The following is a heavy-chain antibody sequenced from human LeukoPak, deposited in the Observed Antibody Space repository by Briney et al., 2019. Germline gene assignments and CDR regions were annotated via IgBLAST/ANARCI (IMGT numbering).Heavy chain of an antibody. CDR3: AKSVYHSGNY. D-gene: IGHD3-10*01. CDR1: GFTISTYG. Sequence: GGSLRLSCAASGFTISTYGMSWVRQAPGKGLEWVSSISGGTTYYADSVKGRFTISRDNSKNTVSLQMNSLRAEDTAVYYCAKSVYHSGNYWGQGTLATVSS. V-gene: IGHV3-23*01. CDR2: ISGGTT. J-gene: IGHJ4*02.